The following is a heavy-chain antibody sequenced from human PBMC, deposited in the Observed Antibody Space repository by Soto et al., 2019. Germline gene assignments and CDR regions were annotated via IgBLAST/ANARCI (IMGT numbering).Heavy chain of an antibody. CDR3: APTYYYGSGIDY. CDR2: INSDGSST. CDR1: GFTFSSYW. J-gene: IGHJ4*02. Sequence: EVQLVESGGGLVQPGGSLRLSCAAPGFTFSSYWMHWVRQAPGKGLVWVSRINSDGSSTSYADSVKGRFTISRDNAKNTVYLQMTSLRADDTAVYYCAPTYYYGSGIDYWGQGTLVTVSS. D-gene: IGHD3-10*01. V-gene: IGHV3-74*01.